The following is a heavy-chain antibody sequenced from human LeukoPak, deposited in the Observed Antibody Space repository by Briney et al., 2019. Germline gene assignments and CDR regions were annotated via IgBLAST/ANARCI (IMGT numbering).Heavy chain of an antibody. V-gene: IGHV4-34*01. CDR1: AVPFSNYY. Sequence: SETLSLTCAVSAVPFSNYYWSWVRQSPRQGLEWIGEINHSGYTNYNPSLKSRVTMSIDTSKNQFSLILTSVTVADAGVYYCTRAVAGHPDWGQGTLVTVSS. D-gene: IGHD6-19*01. CDR2: INHSGYT. CDR3: TRAVAGHPD. J-gene: IGHJ4*02.